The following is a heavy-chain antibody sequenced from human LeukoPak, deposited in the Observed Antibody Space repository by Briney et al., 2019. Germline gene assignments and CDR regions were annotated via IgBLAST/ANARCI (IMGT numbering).Heavy chain of an antibody. Sequence: SQTLSLTCTVSGGSISSYYWSWIRQPAGKGLEWIGRIYTSGSTNYNPSLKSRVTLSVDTSKNHFSLKLSSVTAADTAVYYCARTLRYCSSTSCYYYYYMDVWGKGTTVTVSS. CDR3: ARTLRYCSSTSCYYYYYMDV. J-gene: IGHJ6*03. CDR2: IYTSGST. D-gene: IGHD2-2*01. CDR1: GGSISSYY. V-gene: IGHV4-4*07.